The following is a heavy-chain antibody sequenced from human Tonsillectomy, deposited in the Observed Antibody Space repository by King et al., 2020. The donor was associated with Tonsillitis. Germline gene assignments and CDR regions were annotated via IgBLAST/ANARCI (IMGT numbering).Heavy chain of an antibody. CDR2: INPNSGGT. CDR3: ARDRLSTVTPTNYYYYCMDV. V-gene: IGHV1-2*02. J-gene: IGHJ6*02. D-gene: IGHD4-17*01. Sequence: VQLVESGAEVKQPGASLKVSCPASGSTFTGYSIHWVRQAPGQGLEWMGWINPNSGGTYYAQKFQGSVTMTRYTSISTAYMELSRLTPDDTAMYYGARDRLSTVTPTNYYYYCMDVWGQGTTVTVSS. CDR1: GSTFTGYS.